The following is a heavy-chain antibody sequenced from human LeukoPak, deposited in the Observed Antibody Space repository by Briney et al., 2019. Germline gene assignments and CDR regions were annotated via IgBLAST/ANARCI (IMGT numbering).Heavy chain of an antibody. J-gene: IGHJ4*02. Sequence: SETLSLTCTVSGGSISSYYWSWIRQPPGKGLEWIGYIYYSGSTYYNPSLKSRVTISVDTSKNQFSLKLSSVTAADTAVYYCARVSPDYYDSSGYPIFDYWGQGTLVTVSS. CDR3: ARVSPDYYDSSGYPIFDY. CDR1: GGSISSYY. CDR2: IYYSGST. D-gene: IGHD3-22*01. V-gene: IGHV4-59*12.